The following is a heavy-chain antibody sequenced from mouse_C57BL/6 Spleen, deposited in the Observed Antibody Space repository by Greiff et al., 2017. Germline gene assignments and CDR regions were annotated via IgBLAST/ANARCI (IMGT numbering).Heavy chain of an antibody. V-gene: IGHV1-69*01. Sequence: QVQLQQPGAELVMPGASVKLSCKASGYTFTSYWMHWVKQRPGQGLEWIGEIDPSDSYTNYTQKFKGKSTLTVDKSSSTAYMQLSSLTSEDSAVYYCARSGLLRMDYWGQGTSVTVSS. CDR1: GYTFTSYW. J-gene: IGHJ4*01. CDR2: IDPSDSYT. D-gene: IGHD2-3*01. CDR3: ARSGLLRMDY.